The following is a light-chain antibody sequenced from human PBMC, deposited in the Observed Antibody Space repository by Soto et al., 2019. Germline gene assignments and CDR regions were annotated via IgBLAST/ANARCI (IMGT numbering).Light chain of an antibody. Sequence: QSVLTQPASVSGSPGQSITISCTGTSNDIGGYNYVPWYQQHPGRAPTLIIYELSRRPSGTSNRFSGSRSGNTASLTISGLQVEDEAHYYCCAYTGDRNVLFGGGTKLTVL. CDR2: ELS. V-gene: IGLV2-14*03. CDR3: CAYTGDRNVL. J-gene: IGLJ2*01. CDR1: SNDIGGYNY.